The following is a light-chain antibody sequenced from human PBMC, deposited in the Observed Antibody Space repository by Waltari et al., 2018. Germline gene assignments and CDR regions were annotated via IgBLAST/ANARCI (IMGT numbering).Light chain of an antibody. CDR1: QDISNY. CDR3: XQYXNLPPT. J-gene: IGKJ4*01. V-gene: IGKV1-33*01. Sequence: XIQMTXXPSSLSASVGDXVTITCQASQDISNYLNWYQQKPGKAPKLLIYDASNLETGVPXXXSGSGSXTXXTXTXXXXQPEDIXTXXCXQYXNLPPTFGXXXXXEXK. CDR2: DAS.